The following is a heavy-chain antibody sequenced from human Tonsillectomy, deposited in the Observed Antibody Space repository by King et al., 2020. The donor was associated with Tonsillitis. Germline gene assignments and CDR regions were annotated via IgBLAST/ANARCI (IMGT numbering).Heavy chain of an antibody. CDR3: AKGYTGYAPLGDFDY. V-gene: IGHV3-23*04. J-gene: IGHJ4*02. CDR2: ISGSGKST. CDR1: GFTFSNYA. D-gene: IGHD3-9*01. Sequence: VQLVESGGGLVQPGGSLRLSCAASGFTFSNYAMSWVRQAPGKGLEWVSTISGSGKSTYYADSVKGRFTNSRDNSENTLYLQMSSLRAEDTAIYYCAKGYTGYAPLGDFDYWGQGTLVTVSS.